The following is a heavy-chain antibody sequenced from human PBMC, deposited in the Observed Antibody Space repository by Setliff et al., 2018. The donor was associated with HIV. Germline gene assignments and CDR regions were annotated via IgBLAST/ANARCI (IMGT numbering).Heavy chain of an antibody. V-gene: IGHV4-39*07. CDR2: IYYSGST. CDR1: GGSISGSNYV. D-gene: IGHD6-13*01. CDR3: ARVARGGHSSRWYYFDY. J-gene: IGHJ4*02. Sequence: SETLSLTCTVYGGSISGSNYVWGWIRQPPGKGLAWIGSIYYSGSTYYNPSLKSRVTISVDKSKNQFSVKLRSVTAADTAVYYCARVARGGHSSRWYYFDYWGQGTLVTVSS.